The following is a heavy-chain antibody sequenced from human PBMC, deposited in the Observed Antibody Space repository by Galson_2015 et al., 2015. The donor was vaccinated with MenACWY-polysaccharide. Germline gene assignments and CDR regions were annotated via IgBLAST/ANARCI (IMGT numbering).Heavy chain of an antibody. CDR2: INYSGST. J-gene: IGHJ4*02. D-gene: IGHD2-21*02. Sequence: ETLSLTCTVSGGSISSSSYYWGWIRQAPGKGLEWIGHINYSGSTYHNPSLKSRVTISVDTSKNQFSLKLSSVTAADTAVYYCARHYCGGDCYPALWGQGTLVTVFS. V-gene: IGHV4-39*01. CDR3: ARHYCGGDCYPAL. CDR1: GGSISSSSYY.